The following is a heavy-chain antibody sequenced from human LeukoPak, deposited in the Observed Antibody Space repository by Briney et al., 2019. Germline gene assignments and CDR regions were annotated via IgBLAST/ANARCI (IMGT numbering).Heavy chain of an antibody. CDR3: ARAFLEWSNLGNWFDP. V-gene: IGHV1-46*01. J-gene: IGHJ5*02. Sequence: GASVKVSCKASGYTFTSYYMHWVRLAPGQGLEWMGIINPSGGSTNYAQKFQGRVTMTRDTSTSTVYMELSSLRSEDTAVYHCARAFLEWSNLGNWFDPWGQGTLVTVSS. CDR1: GYTFTSYY. D-gene: IGHD3-3*01. CDR2: INPSGGST.